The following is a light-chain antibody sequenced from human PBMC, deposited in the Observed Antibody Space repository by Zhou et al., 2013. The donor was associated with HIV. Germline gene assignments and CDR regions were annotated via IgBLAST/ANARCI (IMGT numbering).Light chain of an antibody. V-gene: IGKV3-15*01. J-gene: IGKJ4*01. CDR1: QSVDTY. CDR3: QQYNRWPPLT. CDR2: DAS. Sequence: EVLMTQSPVTLSVSPGGRATLSCRASQSVDTYLAWYQQRPGQPPRLLIYDASTRATGVPVRFSGSGSGTEFTLTIAGLQSEDVAVYYCQQYNRWPPLTFGGGTQVRSN.